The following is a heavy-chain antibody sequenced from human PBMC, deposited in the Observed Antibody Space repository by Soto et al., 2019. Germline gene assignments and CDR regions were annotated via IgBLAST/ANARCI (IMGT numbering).Heavy chain of an antibody. Sequence: AGSLRLSCPASGFTFSNAWMSWVRQPPGKGLEWVGRIKTKTDGVTTGYAAPVKGRFTISRDDSKNTLYLXMKSLKTEETAVYYCTTALNYGDYEGFDYGAQGTVVTAPS. CDR3: TTALNYGDYEGFDY. CDR2: IKTKTDGVTT. CDR1: GFTFSNAW. D-gene: IGHD4-17*01. V-gene: IGHV3-15*01. J-gene: IGHJ4*02.